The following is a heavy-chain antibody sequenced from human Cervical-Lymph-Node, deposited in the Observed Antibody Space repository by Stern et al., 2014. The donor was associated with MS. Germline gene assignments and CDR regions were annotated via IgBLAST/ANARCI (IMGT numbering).Heavy chain of an antibody. J-gene: IGHJ4*02. CDR1: GFIFDDYA. Sequence: EVQLVESGGGLVQPGRSLRLSCAASGFIFDDYAMHWVRQAPGKGLEWVSTISWNSAIIGYADSVNCRFTISSDNAKNSLYLQMDSLRAEDTAFYYYTKGGESTSDSWGQGTLVTVSS. V-gene: IGHV3-9*01. D-gene: IGHD4-17*01. CDR3: TKGGESTSDS. CDR2: ISWNSAII.